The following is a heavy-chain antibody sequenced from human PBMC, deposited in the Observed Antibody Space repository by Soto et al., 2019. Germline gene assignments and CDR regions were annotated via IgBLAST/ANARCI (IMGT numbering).Heavy chain of an antibody. D-gene: IGHD3-9*01. CDR2: INTYNGKT. Sequence: QVPLVQSGTEVQKPGASVKVSCKASGYTFTNYGFTWVRQAPGQGLEWMGWINTYNGKTNYAQSLQGRVTMTTDTVTNAALMTLRSLRSDDTAVYYCTITWFLTGLFDYWGQVTLGTVSS. CDR3: TITWFLTGLFDY. J-gene: IGHJ4*02. V-gene: IGHV1-18*01. CDR1: GYTFTNYG.